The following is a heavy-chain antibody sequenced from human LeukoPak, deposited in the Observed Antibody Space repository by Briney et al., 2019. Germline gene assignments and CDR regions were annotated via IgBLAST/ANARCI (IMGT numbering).Heavy chain of an antibody. J-gene: IGHJ5*02. V-gene: IGHV3-7*01. CDR1: GFTFRNYW. Sequence: GGSLRLSCAASGFTFRNYWMSWLRQAPGKGPEWVANIRQDGSEKYYMDSVKGRFTISRDNAKKSLYLQMNSLRADDTAMYYCARDFSAQVPVTIHDNWFDPWGQGTLVIVSS. CDR3: ARDFSAQVPVTIHDNWFDP. CDR2: IRQDGSEK. D-gene: IGHD2-2*01.